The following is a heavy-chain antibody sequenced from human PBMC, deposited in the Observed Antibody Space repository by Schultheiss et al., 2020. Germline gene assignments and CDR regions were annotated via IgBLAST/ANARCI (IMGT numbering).Heavy chain of an antibody. CDR3: VYFDWL. J-gene: IGHJ4*02. CDR2: INPNSGGT. Sequence: ASVKVSCKASGYIFTGYYMHWVRQAPGQGLEWMGRINPNSGGTNYAQKFQGRVTMTRDTSTSTVYMELSSLRSEDTAVYYCVYFDWLWGQGTLVTVSS. D-gene: IGHD3-9*01. V-gene: IGHV1-2*06. CDR1: GYIFTGYY.